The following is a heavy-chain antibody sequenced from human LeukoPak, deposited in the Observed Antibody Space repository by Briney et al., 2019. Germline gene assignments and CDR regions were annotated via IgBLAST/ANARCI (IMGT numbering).Heavy chain of an antibody. V-gene: IGHV3-33*01. CDR3: ARDRGAIPTTSVDS. D-gene: IGHD1-1*01. J-gene: IGHJ4*02. Sequence: GGSLRLSCAASGFTFSNYGMHWVRQALGKGLEWVTLIWYDGSNKYYADSVKGRFTISGDNSKNTLYLQMNSLRDEDTAVYYCARDRGAIPTTSVDSWGQGTLVTVSS. CDR2: IWYDGSNK. CDR1: GFTFSNYG.